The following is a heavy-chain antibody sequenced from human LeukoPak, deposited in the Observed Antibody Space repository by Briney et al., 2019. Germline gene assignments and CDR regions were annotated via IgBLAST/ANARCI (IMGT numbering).Heavy chain of an antibody. CDR1: GDSGASSGSYW. CDR3: ARGSIAAAGNWFDP. J-gene: IGHJ5*02. V-gene: IGHV4-61*01. Sequence: SETLSLTCDVSGDSGASSGSYWSGWFRQPPGKGLEWIGYVHSSGSTKYNSSLGSRVTISMDTSRNQFSLKLSSVTAADTAVYYCARGSIAAAGNWFDPWGQGTLVTVSS. D-gene: IGHD6-13*01. CDR2: VHSSGST.